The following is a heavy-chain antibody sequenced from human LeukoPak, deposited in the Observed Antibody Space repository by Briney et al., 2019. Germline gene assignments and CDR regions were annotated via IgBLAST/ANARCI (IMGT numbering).Heavy chain of an antibody. V-gene: IGHV4-39*07. D-gene: IGHD2-2*01. CDR1: GGSISSSNYY. J-gene: IGHJ4*01. CDR2: INHRGST. Sequence: SETLSLTCTVSGGSISSSNYYWGWIRQPPGKGLEWIGEINHRGSTNYNPSLKSRVTMSVDTSKNQFSLKLSSVTAADTAVYYCARGFSSTTCYLPYWGHGVLVTVSS. CDR3: ARGFSSTTCYLPY.